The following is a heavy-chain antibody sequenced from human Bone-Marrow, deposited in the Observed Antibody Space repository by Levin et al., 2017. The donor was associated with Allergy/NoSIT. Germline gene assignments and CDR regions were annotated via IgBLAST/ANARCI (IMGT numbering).Heavy chain of an antibody. CDR1: GFTFDDYA. J-gene: IGHJ1*01. D-gene: IGHD1-26*01. CDR3: VKGAHWSRGVYTELQE. V-gene: IGHV3-9*01. Sequence: PGGSLRLSCVVSGFTFDDYAMHWVRQAPGKGLEWVSGIASNSVGKPYADSVKGRFIISRDNAHHSLYLEMNTLKSQDTGVYYCVKGAHWSRGVYTELQEWGQGTRVIVSS. CDR2: IASNSVGK.